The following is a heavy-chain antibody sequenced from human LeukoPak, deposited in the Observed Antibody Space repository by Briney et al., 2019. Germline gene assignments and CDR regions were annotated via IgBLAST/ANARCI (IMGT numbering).Heavy chain of an antibody. V-gene: IGHV4-59*01. D-gene: IGHD6-19*01. CDR1: GGSISSYY. Sequence: SETLSLTCTVSGGSISSYYWSWIRQPPGKGLEWIGYIYYSGSTNYNPSLKSRVTISVDTSKNQFSLKVSSVTAADTAAYYCARAHSSGWPHMFDPWGQGTLVTVPS. CDR2: IYYSGST. CDR3: ARAHSSGWPHMFDP. J-gene: IGHJ5*02.